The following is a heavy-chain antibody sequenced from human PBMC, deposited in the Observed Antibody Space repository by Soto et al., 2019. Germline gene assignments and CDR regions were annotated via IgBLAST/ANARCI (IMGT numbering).Heavy chain of an antibody. CDR1: GFTFDDYA. CDR3: XXXXXXXXXXYFDL. J-gene: IGHJ2*01. V-gene: IGHV3-9*01. CDR2: ISWNSGSI. Sequence: EVQLVESGGGLVQPGRSLRLSCAASGFTFDDYAMHWVRQAPGXXLEWVSGISWNSGSIGYADSVKGRFTISRDNAKNSLYLQMNSLRXXXXXXXXCXXXXXXXXXXYFDLWGRGTLVTVSS.